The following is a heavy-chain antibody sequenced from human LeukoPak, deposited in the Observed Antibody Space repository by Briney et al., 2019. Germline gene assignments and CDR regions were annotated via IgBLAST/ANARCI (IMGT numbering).Heavy chain of an antibody. Sequence: GGSLRLSCAASGFTFSSYWMSWVRQAPGKGLEWVANIKQDGSEKYYVDSVKGRFTISRDNAKNSLYLQMNSLRAEDTAVYYCARGSGDYVGYFDYWGQGTLVTVSS. CDR3: ARGSGDYVGYFDY. V-gene: IGHV3-7*01. D-gene: IGHD4-17*01. CDR2: IKQDGSEK. J-gene: IGHJ4*02. CDR1: GFTFSSYW.